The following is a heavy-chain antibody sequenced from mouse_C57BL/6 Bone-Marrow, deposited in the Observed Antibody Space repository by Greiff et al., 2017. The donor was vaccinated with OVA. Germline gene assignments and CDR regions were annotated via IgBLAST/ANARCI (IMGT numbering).Heavy chain of an antibody. CDR3: ARGYDEEGAMDY. CDR2: IDPSDSYT. Sequence: QVQLQQPGAELVRPGTSVKLSCKASGYTFTSYWMHWVKQRPGQGLEWIGVIDPSDSYTNYNQKFKGKATLTVDTSSSTAYMQRSSLTSEDAAVYYGARGYDEEGAMDYWGQGTSVTVSS. D-gene: IGHD2-14*01. J-gene: IGHJ4*01. V-gene: IGHV1-59*01. CDR1: GYTFTSYW.